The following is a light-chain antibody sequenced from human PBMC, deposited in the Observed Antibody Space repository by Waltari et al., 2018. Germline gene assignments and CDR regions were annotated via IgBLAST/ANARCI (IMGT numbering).Light chain of an antibody. Sequence: VVVTQSPLSLPVTLGQPASISFRFRRSLVYSDGNTYLSWFHQRPGQSPRRLIYKVSNRDSGVPDRFTGRGSGTDFTLKITRVEAEDVGDYYCMQGTHWPRTFGQGTKVEIK. CDR1: RSLVYSDGNTY. V-gene: IGKV2-30*01. CDR3: MQGTHWPRT. CDR2: KVS. J-gene: IGKJ1*01.